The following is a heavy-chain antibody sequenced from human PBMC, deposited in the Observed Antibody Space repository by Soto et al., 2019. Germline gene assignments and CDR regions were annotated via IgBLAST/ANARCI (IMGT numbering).Heavy chain of an antibody. V-gene: IGHV2-5*01. Sequence: QITLKESGPTLVKPTQTLTLTCTFSGFSLSTSGVGVGWIRQPPGKALEWRALIYWNDDKRYSPSLKSRLTITKDTSTNQVLLTTTDMDPVDTATYYCAHDYYDGSGYYPHDAFDIWGQGIMVTVSS. CDR1: GFSLSTSGVG. CDR2: IYWNDDK. J-gene: IGHJ3*02. CDR3: AHDYYDGSGYYPHDAFDI. D-gene: IGHD3-22*01.